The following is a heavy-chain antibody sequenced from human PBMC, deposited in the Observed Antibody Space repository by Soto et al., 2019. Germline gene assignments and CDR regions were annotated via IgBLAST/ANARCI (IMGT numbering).Heavy chain of an antibody. V-gene: IGHV3-23*01. D-gene: IGHD4-17*01. J-gene: IGHJ2*01. Sequence: EVQLLESGGGLGQPGGSLRLSCAASGFTFSSYAMNWVRQAPGKGLEWVSVISGSGGRTYYADVVKGRFTNSRDNSKNTLYLQMNSLRAEDTAVYYCAKRTVGWYFDLWGRGTLVTVSS. CDR2: ISGSGGRT. CDR3: AKRTVGWYFDL. CDR1: GFTFSSYA.